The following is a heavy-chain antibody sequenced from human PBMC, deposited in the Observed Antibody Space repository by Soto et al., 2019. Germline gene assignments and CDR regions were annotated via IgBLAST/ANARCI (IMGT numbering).Heavy chain of an antibody. CDR1: GFTFSSYA. D-gene: IGHD3-22*01. V-gene: IGHV3-23*01. J-gene: IGHJ1*01. CDR3: AKNRGSGLH. CDR2: ISSTATT. Sequence: EVQLLESGGGLGQPGGSLRLSCAASGFTFSSYAMSWVRQAPGKGLEWVSGISSTATTFYADSVKGRFTIFRDNSKNTLYLQMNSLRAEDTAVYYCAKNRGSGLHWGQGTLVTVSS.